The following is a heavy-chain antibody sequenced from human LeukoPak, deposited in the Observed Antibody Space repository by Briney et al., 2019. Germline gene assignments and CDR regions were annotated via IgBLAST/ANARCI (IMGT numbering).Heavy chain of an antibody. CDR3: ARFHDYVWGSYRGHLDY. CDR1: GYSFTSYW. V-gene: IGHV5-51*01. D-gene: IGHD3-16*02. CDR2: IYPGDPDT. J-gene: IGHJ4*02. Sequence: GESLKISCKGSGYSFTSYWIGWVRQMPGKGLKWMGIIYPGDPDTRYSPSFQGQVTISADKSISTAYLQWSSLKASDTAMYYCARFHDYVWGSYRGHLDYWGQGTLVTVSS.